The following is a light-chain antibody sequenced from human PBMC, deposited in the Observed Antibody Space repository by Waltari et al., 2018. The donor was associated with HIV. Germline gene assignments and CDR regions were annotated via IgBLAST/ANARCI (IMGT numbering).Light chain of an antibody. CDR3: ATWDDSLNGWV. V-gene: IGLV1-44*01. CDR2: SND. Sequence: QSVLTQPPSASGTPGQRVTISCSGSSSNIGSNTVSWYHQVPGTAPKVLIYSNDGRPSRVPDRFSGSKSGTSASLAISVLQSDDEADYYCATWDDSLNGWVCGGGTKVTVL. J-gene: IGLJ3*02. CDR1: SSNIGSNT.